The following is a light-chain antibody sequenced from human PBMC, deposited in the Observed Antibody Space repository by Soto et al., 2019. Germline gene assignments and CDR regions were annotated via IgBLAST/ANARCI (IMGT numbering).Light chain of an antibody. CDR3: QEYDSAPFT. CDR2: AAS. CDR1: QGISNY. Sequence: DIQMTQSPSSLSASVGDTVTITCRASQGISNYLTWYQQRPGKVPKLLIYAASTLESGVPSRFSGSGSGTDFTLTISSLQPEDVATYYCQEYDSAPFTFGPGTKVDIK. V-gene: IGKV1-27*01. J-gene: IGKJ3*01.